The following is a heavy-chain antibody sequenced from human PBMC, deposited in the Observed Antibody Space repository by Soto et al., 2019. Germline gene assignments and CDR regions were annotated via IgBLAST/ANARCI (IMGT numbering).Heavy chain of an antibody. Sequence: SVKVSCKASSYTFTSYGISWVRQAPGQGLEWMGWISAYNGNTNYAQKLQGRVTMTTDTSTSTAYMELRSLRSDDTAVYYCARQDDFWSGYYPQGYYGMDVWGQGTTVTVSS. D-gene: IGHD3-3*01. CDR2: ISAYNGNT. CDR3: ARQDDFWSGYYPQGYYGMDV. CDR1: SYTFTSYG. J-gene: IGHJ6*02. V-gene: IGHV1-18*01.